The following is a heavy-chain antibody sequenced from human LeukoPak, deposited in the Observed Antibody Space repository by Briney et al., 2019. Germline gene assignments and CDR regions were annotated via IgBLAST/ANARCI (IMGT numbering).Heavy chain of an antibody. J-gene: IGHJ2*01. CDR3: TRDPGSDTRGWYFDV. Sequence: PGGSLRLSCAASGFTISSSQMHWVRQAPGKGLVWVSRILRDETYTNYADSVRGRFTISRDNANNMLFLQMNSLRGEDTAVYFCTRDPGSDTRGWYFDVWGRGTLVTVSS. V-gene: IGHV3-74*01. CDR2: ILRDETYT. D-gene: IGHD6-19*01. CDR1: GFTISSSQ.